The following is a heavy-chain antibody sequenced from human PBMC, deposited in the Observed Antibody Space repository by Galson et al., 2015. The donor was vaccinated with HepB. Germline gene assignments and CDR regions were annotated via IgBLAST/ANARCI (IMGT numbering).Heavy chain of an antibody. J-gene: IGHJ4*02. V-gene: IGHV1-69*13. D-gene: IGHD4-11*01. CDR3: AAMTTLTGGFDF. CDR2: IFPVFGTT. CDR1: EGTFNSHG. Sequence: SVKVSCKASEGTFNSHGFSWVRQAPGQGLEYMGQIFPVFGTTNYPQKFQGRVTLTADESTRTASLELSSLRSEDTAVYYCAAMTTLTGGFDFWGQGTLVIVSS.